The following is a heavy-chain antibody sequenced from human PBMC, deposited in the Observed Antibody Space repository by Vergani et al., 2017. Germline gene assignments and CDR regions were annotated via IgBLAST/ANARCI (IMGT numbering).Heavy chain of an antibody. CDR2: INHSGST. J-gene: IGHJ4*02. Sequence: QVQLQQWGAGLLKPSETLSLTCAVYGGSFSGYYWSWIRQPPGKGLGWIGEINHSGSTNYNPSLKSRVTISVDTSKNQSTLKLRSVTAADTAVYYWARAPPGYFDYWGQGTLVTVSS. V-gene: IGHV4-34*01. CDR1: GGSFSGYY. CDR3: ARAPPGYFDY.